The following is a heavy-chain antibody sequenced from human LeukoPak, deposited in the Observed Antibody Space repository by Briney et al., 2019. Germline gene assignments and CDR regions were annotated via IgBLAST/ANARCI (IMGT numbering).Heavy chain of an antibody. CDR1: GGSFSGYY. D-gene: IGHD2-2*01. CDR3: ARGAADIVVVPAAKHFDY. J-gene: IGHJ4*02. V-gene: IGHV4-34*01. Sequence: SETLSLTCAVYGGSFSGYYWSWIRQPPGKGLEWIGEINHSGSTNYNPSLKSRVTISVDTSKNQFSLKLSSVTAADTAVYYCARGAADIVVVPAAKHFDYWGQGTLVTVSS. CDR2: INHSGST.